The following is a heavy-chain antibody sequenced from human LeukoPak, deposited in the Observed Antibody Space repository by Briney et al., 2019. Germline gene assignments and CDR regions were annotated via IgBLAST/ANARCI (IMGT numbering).Heavy chain of an antibody. V-gene: IGHV1-8*01. J-gene: IGHJ6*02. Sequence: ASVKVSCKASGYTLTSYDTNWVPHATGQRLEWRGWINPKSGNTGYTQTFQGRVTITADKSTSTAYTELSRLRSEHTAVYYCARIYGSGSYYNAYYYYGMDVWGQGTTVTVSS. CDR1: GYTLTSYD. CDR2: INPKSGNT. CDR3: ARIYGSGSYYNAYYYYGMDV. D-gene: IGHD3-10*01.